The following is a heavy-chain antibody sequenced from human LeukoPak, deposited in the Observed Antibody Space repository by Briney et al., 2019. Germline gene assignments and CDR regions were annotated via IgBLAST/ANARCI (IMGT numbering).Heavy chain of an antibody. CDR3: ARETHSYYDFWSGYSKGGHFDY. CDR2: IKQDGSEK. V-gene: IGHV3-7*01. J-gene: IGHJ4*02. Sequence: GGSLRLSCAAPGFTFSSYWMSWVRQAPGKGLEWVANIKQDGSEKYYVDSVKGRFTISRDNAKNSLYLQMNSLRAEDTAVYYCARETHSYYDFWSGYSKGGHFDYWGQGTLVTVSS. CDR1: GFTFSSYW. D-gene: IGHD3-3*01.